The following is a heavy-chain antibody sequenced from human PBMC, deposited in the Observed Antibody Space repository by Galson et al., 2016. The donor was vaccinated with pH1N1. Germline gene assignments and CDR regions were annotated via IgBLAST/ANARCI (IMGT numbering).Heavy chain of an antibody. Sequence: ETLSLTCAVSDDSITSGYYWGWIRQAPGRGLEWIGSFYDSGSTTYYKSSLKSRVAISLDTSKNQFSLKMTSVTAADPAVFYCARAFMEGLSGDDSGVFDYWGQGVLITVSS. CDR2: FYDSGSTT. CDR1: DDSITSGYY. D-gene: IGHD3-3*02. V-gene: IGHV4-38-2*01. J-gene: IGHJ4*02. CDR3: ARAFMEGLSGDDSGVFDY.